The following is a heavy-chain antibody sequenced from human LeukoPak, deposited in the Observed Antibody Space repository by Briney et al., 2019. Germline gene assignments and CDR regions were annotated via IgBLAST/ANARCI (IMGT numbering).Heavy chain of an antibody. CDR1: GFTFSSYS. Sequence: GGSLRLSCAASGFTFSSYSMNWVRQAPGKGLEWVSYISSSSSTIYYADSVKGRFTISRDNAKNSLYLQMNSLRAEDTAVYYCARDEHYYGSGSYSDYYGMDVWGQGTTVTVSS. CDR2: ISSSSSTI. D-gene: IGHD3-10*01. J-gene: IGHJ6*02. CDR3: ARDEHYYGSGSYSDYYGMDV. V-gene: IGHV3-48*01.